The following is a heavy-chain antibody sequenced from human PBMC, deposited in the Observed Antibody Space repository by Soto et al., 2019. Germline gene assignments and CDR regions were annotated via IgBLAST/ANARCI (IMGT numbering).Heavy chain of an antibody. D-gene: IGHD2-15*01. CDR1: GGSISSSNW. CDR2: IYHSGST. V-gene: IGHV4-4*02. Sequence: QVQLQESGPGLVKPSGTLSLTCAVSGGSISSSNWWSWVRQPPGKGLEWIGEIYHSGSTNYNPSLKSRVTISVDKSKNQFSLKLSSVTAAYTAVYYCAGRWDIVVVVAARPGAFDIWGQGTMVTVSS. J-gene: IGHJ3*02. CDR3: AGRWDIVVVVAARPGAFDI.